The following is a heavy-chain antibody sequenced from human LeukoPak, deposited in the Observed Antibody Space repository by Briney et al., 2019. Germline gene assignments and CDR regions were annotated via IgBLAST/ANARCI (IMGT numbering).Heavy chain of an antibody. CDR2: IYHSGST. V-gene: IGHV4-38-2*02. Sequence: SETLSLTCTVSGYSISSGYYWGWIRQPPGKGLEWIGSIYHSGSTYYNPSLKSRVTISVDTSKNQFSLKLSSVTAADTAVYYCARDVMGVPLIRAFDIWGQGTMVTVSS. D-gene: IGHD2-8*01. CDR3: ARDVMGVPLIRAFDI. CDR1: GYSISSGYY. J-gene: IGHJ3*02.